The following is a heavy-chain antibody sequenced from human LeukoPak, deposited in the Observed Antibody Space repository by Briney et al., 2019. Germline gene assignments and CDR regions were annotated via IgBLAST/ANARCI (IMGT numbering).Heavy chain of an antibody. D-gene: IGHD3-22*01. CDR1: GGSLSTYY. V-gene: IGHV4-59*01. J-gene: IGHJ5*02. CDR3: ARGHSSGYSQGGGWFDP. Sequence: SETLSLTCSVSGGSLSTYYWSWIRQPPGKGLEWIGYIYYTGSTGSNPSLKSRVTISIDTSKNQFSLRLSSVTAADTAVYYCARGHSSGYSQGGGWFDPWGQGTLVTVSS. CDR2: IYYTGST.